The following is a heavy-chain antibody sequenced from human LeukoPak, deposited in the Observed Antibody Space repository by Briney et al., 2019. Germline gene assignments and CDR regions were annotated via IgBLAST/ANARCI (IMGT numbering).Heavy chain of an antibody. Sequence: SETLSLTCTVSGGSISSSSYYWGWIRQPPGEGLEWIASIYYSGNTYYNPSIKSRVTISVDTSTNQFSLKLSSVTAADTAVYYCARQLTTVVIPFDYWGQGTLVTVSS. D-gene: IGHD4-23*01. V-gene: IGHV4-39*01. J-gene: IGHJ4*02. CDR2: IYYSGNT. CDR3: ARQLTTVVIPFDY. CDR1: GGSISSSSYY.